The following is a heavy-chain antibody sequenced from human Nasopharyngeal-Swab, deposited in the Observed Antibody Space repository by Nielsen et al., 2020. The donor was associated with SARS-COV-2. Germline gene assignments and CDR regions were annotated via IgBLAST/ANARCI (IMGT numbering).Heavy chain of an antibody. CDR3: AREDLGYSYGA. J-gene: IGHJ5*02. CDR2: IIPIFGTA. Sequence: RQASGQGLEWMGGIIPIFGTANYAQKFQGRVTITADKSTSTAYMELSSLRSEDTAVYYCAREDLGYSYGAWGQGTLVTVSS. D-gene: IGHD5-18*01. V-gene: IGHV1-69*06.